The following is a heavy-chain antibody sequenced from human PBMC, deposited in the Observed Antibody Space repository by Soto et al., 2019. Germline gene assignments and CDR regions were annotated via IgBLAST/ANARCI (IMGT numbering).Heavy chain of an antibody. Sequence: QVQLQESGPGLVKPSQTLSLTCTVSGGSISRSGYFWSWIRQHPGKGLEWIGYIYDSVSTYYNPSLKSRVSLSVDTSKNQFSLNLTSVTAADTAMYYCARSSRSYFDYWGQGTLVTVSS. V-gene: IGHV4-31*03. CDR3: ARSSRSYFDY. CDR2: IYDSVST. CDR1: GGSISRSGYF. J-gene: IGHJ4*02.